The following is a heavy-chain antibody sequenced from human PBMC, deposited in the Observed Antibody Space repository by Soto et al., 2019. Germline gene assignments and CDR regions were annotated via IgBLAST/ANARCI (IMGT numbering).Heavy chain of an antibody. D-gene: IGHD2-2*01. CDR3: ARQLSRGSDY. CDR2: IYPGDFGT. J-gene: IGHJ4*02. CDR1: GYSFPHHW. V-gene: IGHV5-51*01. Sequence: GESLKISCECSGYSFPHHWIGWVRQMPGKGLEWMGIIYPGDFGTRYNPSFQGQVTISADRSISTVYLQWSSLKASDSAIYYCARQLSRGSDYWGQGTLVTVSS.